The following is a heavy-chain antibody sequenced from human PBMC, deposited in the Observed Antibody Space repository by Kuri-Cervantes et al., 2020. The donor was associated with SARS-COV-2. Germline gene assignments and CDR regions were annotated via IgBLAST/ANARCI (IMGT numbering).Heavy chain of an antibody. CDR1: GGSFSGYY. CDR3: ARDPRITIFGVVIPYWYFDL. CDR2: INHSGST. J-gene: IGHJ2*01. V-gene: IGHV4-34*01. Sequence: SETLSLTCAVYGGSFSGYYWSWIRQPPGKGLEWIGEINHSGSTNYNPSLKSRVTISVDTSKNQFSLKLSSVTAADTAVYYCARDPRITIFGVVIPYWYFDLWGRGTLVTVSS. D-gene: IGHD3-3*01.